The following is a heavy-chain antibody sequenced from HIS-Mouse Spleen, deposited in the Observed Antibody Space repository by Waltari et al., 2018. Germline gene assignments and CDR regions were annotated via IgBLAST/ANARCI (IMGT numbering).Heavy chain of an antibody. V-gene: IGHV2-70*15. Sequence: QVTLRESGPALVKPTQTLTLTCTFSGFSLSTSGMCVSWIRQPPGKALEWLARIDWDDDKYYSTSLKTRLPISKDTSKNQVVLTMTNMDPVDTATYYCARIAEGYSSGWYAFDYWGQGTLVTVSS. D-gene: IGHD6-19*01. CDR1: GFSLSTSGMC. CDR2: IDWDDDK. CDR3: ARIAEGYSSGWYAFDY. J-gene: IGHJ4*02.